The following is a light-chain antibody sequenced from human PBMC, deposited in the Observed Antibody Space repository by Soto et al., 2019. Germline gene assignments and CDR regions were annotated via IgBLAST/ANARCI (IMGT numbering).Light chain of an antibody. CDR2: EGS. V-gene: IGLV2-23*01. J-gene: IGLJ3*02. CDR1: SSDVGSYNL. Sequence: QSVLTQPASVSGSPGQSITISCTGSSSDVGSYNLVSWHQQYPGKAPKLMIYEGSKRPSGVSNRFSGSKSGNTASLIISGLQAEDEADYYCCSYAGRSTLVFGGGTKLTVL. CDR3: CSYAGRSTLV.